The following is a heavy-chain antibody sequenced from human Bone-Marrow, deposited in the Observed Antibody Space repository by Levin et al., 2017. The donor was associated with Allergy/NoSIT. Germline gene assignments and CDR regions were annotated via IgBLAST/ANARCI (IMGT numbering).Heavy chain of an antibody. J-gene: IGHJ5*02. CDR1: GFTFSGST. Sequence: GGSLRLSCAASGFTFSGSTIHWVRQASGKGLEWVGRISSKANNYATAYAASVKGRFTISRDDSKNTAYLQMNSLKTEDTAVYYCTRPDVPATGRRGFDPWGQGTLVTVSS. CDR3: TRPDVPATGRRGFDP. V-gene: IGHV3-73*01. D-gene: IGHD2-2*01. CDR2: ISSKANNYAT.